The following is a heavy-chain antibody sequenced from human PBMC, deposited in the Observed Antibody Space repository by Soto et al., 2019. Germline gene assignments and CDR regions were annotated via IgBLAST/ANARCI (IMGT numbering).Heavy chain of an antibody. Sequence: EVQLAESGGGMARPGGPLGLSCVAFGFTCSSDDMPWLRQPPGKGLEYVPSISSNGGTTSYGNSLKGRFTISRDNSKNTLYLQMGSLRAEDMAVYYCVRRVSGNYDYWGQGTRVSVSS. CDR1: GFTCSSDD. D-gene: IGHD1-7*01. V-gene: IGHV3-64*01. J-gene: IGHJ4*02. CDR2: ISSNGGTT. CDR3: VRRVSGNYDY.